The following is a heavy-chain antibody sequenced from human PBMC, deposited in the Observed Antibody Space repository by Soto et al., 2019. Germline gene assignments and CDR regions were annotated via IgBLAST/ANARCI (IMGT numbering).Heavy chain of an antibody. CDR1: GFTVSSNY. D-gene: IGHD6-25*01. CDR3: ASIAALHYYYGMDV. CDR2: IYSGGST. Sequence: EVQLVESGGGLIQPGGSLRLSCAASGFTVSSNYMSWVRQAPGKGLERVSVIYSGGSTYYADSVKGRFTNSRDNSKNTQYLQMNSLRAEDTAVYYCASIAALHYYYGMDVWGQGTTVTVSS. J-gene: IGHJ6*02. V-gene: IGHV3-53*01.